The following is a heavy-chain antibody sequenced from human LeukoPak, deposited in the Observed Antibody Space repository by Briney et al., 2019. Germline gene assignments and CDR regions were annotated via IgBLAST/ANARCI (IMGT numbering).Heavy chain of an antibody. CDR3: ARRGIAAPLWYWYFDL. CDR1: GGSISSYY. V-gene: IGHV4-59*08. D-gene: IGHD6-13*01. J-gene: IGHJ2*01. CDR2: IYYGGST. Sequence: SETLSLTCTVSGGSISSYYWSWIRQPPGKGLEWIGYIYYGGSTNYNPSLKSRVTISVDTSKNQFSLKLSSVTAADTAVYYCARRGIAAPLWYWYFDLWGRGTLVTVSS.